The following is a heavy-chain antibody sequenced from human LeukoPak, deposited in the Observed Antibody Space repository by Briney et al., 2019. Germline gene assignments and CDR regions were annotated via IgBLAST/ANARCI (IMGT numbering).Heavy chain of an antibody. CDR3: ARAPPDGYNPDY. Sequence: GESLKISCKGSGYSFTYWIGWVRQMPGKGLEWMGIIYSGDSHTKYSPSFQGRVTISADKSISTAYLQWSSLKASDTAMYYCARAPPDGYNPDYWGQGTLVTVSS. J-gene: IGHJ4*02. D-gene: IGHD5-24*01. CDR2: IYSGDSHT. V-gene: IGHV5-51*01. CDR1: GYSFTYW.